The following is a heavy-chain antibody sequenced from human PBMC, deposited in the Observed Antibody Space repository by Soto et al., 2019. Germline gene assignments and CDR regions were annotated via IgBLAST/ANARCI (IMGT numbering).Heavy chain of an antibody. V-gene: IGHV4-34*01. CDR3: ARGRVAVAGTFPYYYYYGMDV. D-gene: IGHD6-19*01. CDR1: GGSITDNY. J-gene: IGHJ6*02. Sequence: SETLSVTCSVSGGSITDNYWTWIRQSPGKGLEWVGDINRSGSTNYNPSLKSRVTISVDTSKNQFSLKLSSVTAADTAVYYCARGRVAVAGTFPYYYYYGMDVWGQGTTVTVSS. CDR2: INRSGST.